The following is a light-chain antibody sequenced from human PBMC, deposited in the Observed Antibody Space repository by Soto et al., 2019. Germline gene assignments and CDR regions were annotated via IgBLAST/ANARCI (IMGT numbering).Light chain of an antibody. V-gene: IGKV1-5*03. CDR1: QSISSW. CDR3: QQYYTYPWT. Sequence: DIQMTQSPSALCASVGDRVTITCRASQSISSWLAWYQQRPGRAPKLLIYKASNLEGGVPSRFSGSGSGTELTLTISSLHPDDFATYYCQQYYTYPWTFGPGTKVDIK. CDR2: KAS. J-gene: IGKJ1*01.